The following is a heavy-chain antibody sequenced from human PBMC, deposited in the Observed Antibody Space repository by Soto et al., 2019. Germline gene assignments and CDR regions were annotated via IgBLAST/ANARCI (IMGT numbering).Heavy chain of an antibody. Sequence: VQLAQSGAEVKKPGASVKVSCKTSGDSFNDYYIHWVRQAPGQGLEWIGWINPNGGATKYAQKFQGRLTVTRDTSIRTVYMELSSLRSDDTAVYYCARESGGATATLDYYYFYMDVWGKGTTVTVSS. CDR2: INPNGGAT. J-gene: IGHJ6*03. CDR3: ARESGGATATLDYYYFYMDV. V-gene: IGHV1-2*02. D-gene: IGHD5-12*01. CDR1: GDSFNDYY.